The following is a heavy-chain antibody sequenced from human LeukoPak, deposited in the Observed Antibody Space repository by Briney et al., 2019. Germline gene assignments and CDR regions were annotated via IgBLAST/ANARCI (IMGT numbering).Heavy chain of an antibody. D-gene: IGHD2-2*01. CDR2: IYYSGST. CDR1: GGSISSSSYY. V-gene: IGHV4-39*01. Sequence: SETLSLTCTVSGGSISSSSYYWGWIRQPPGKGLEWIGSIYYSGSTYYNPSLKSRVTISVDTSKNQFSLKLSSVTAADTAVYYCARGPGYCSSTSCYPELIDYWGQGTLVTVSS. J-gene: IGHJ4*02. CDR3: ARGPGYCSSTSCYPELIDY.